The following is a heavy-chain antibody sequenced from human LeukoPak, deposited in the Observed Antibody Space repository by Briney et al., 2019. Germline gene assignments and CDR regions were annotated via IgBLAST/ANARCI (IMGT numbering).Heavy chain of an antibody. J-gene: IGHJ4*02. CDR2: IYYSGST. D-gene: IGHD4-23*01. CDR1: GGSISSYY. V-gene: IGHV4-59*08. CDR3: ARHTTLVPPNYLDY. Sequence: PSETLSLTCTVSGGSISSYYWSWIRQPPGKGLGWIGYIYYSGSTNYNPSLKSRVTISLDTSKNQISLKLSSVTAADTAVYYCARHTTLVPPNYLDYWGQGTLVTVSS.